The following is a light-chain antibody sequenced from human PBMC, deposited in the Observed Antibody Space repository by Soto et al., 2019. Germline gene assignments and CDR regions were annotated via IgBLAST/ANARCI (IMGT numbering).Light chain of an antibody. J-gene: IGKJ5*01. CDR1: QSISSY. CDR2: AAS. CDR3: QQGYSTPIT. V-gene: IGKV1-39*01. Sequence: DIQMTQSPSSLSASLGDRVGITCRASQSISSYLNWYQQKPGKAPKVLIYAASNLQSGVPSRFSGSGSGTDFALTISSLQPEDFATYYCQQGYSTPITFGQGTRLEIK.